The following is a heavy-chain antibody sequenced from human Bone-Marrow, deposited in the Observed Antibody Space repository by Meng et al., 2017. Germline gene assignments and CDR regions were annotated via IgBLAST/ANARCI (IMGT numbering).Heavy chain of an antibody. V-gene: IGHV3-69-1*01. D-gene: IGHD5-12*01. CDR2: ISSSSTI. CDR3: ARDFVDIVATMSVDTAMVLRD. J-gene: IGHJ4*02. Sequence: GESLKISCAASGFTFSDYYMNWVRQAPGKGLEWGSSISSSSTIYYADSVKGRFTISRDNAKNSLYLQMNSLRAEDTAVYYCARDFVDIVATMSVDTAMVLRDWGQGTLVTVSS. CDR1: GFTFSDYY.